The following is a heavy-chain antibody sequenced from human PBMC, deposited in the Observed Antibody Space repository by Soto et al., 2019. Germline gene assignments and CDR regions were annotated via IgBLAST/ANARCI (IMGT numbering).Heavy chain of an antibody. D-gene: IGHD3-16*02. CDR2: MNPNSGNT. CDR1: GYTFTSYD. CDR3: ATTYYDYIWGSYREGQFDY. Sequence: QVQLVQSGAEVKKPGASVKVSCKASGYTFTSYDINWVRQATGQGLEWMGWMNPNSGNTGYAQKFQGRVTMTRNTAISTAYMELSSLRSEDTAVYYCATTYYDYIWGSYREGQFDYWGQGTLVTVSS. J-gene: IGHJ4*02. V-gene: IGHV1-8*01.